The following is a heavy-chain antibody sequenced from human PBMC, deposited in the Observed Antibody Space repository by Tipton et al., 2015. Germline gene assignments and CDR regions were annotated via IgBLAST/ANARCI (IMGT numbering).Heavy chain of an antibody. V-gene: IGHV4-39*07. D-gene: IGHD3-9*01. J-gene: IGHJ4*02. CDR1: GGSISSSSYY. Sequence: TLSLTCSVSGGSISSSSYYWVWIRQPPGKGLEWIGAISHSGKTYSNPSLRSRVTISADTSKNQFSLRLTSVTAADTAVYYCACHDYDLLTRDYQTVDYWGQGTRVTVSS. CDR3: ACHDYDLLTRDYQTVDY. CDR2: ISHSGKT.